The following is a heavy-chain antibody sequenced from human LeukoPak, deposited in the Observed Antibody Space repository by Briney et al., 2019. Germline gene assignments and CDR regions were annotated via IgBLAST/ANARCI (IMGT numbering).Heavy chain of an antibody. D-gene: IGHD1-26*01. J-gene: IGHJ4*02. V-gene: IGHV3-48*04. Sequence: GGSLRLSCAASGLTFSYYSMNWVRQAPGKGLGWVSYISSTSNTIYYADSVKGRFTISKDNAKSSLYLQMNSLRAEDTAIYYCATDRGGGVGARGYWGQGTLVTVSS. CDR2: ISSTSNTI. CDR1: GLTFSYYS. CDR3: ATDRGGGVGARGY.